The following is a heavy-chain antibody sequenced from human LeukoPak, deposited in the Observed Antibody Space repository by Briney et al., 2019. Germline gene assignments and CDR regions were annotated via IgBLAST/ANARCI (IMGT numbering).Heavy chain of an antibody. CDR2: TYYKSKWYN. J-gene: IGHJ5*02. CDR1: GDSVSNKNAA. V-gene: IGHV6-1*01. CDR3: ARAEVGTTGWFDP. Sequence: SQTLSLTCAISGDSVSNKNAAWNWIRQSPSRXXXXXXXTYYKSKWYNDYATSVKSRITINPDTSKNQISLQLNSVTPEDTAIYYCARAEVGTTGWFDPWGQGTLVTVSS. D-gene: IGHD1-26*01.